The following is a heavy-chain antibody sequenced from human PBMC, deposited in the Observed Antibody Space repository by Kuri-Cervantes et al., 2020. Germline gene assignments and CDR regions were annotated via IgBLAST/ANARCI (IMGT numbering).Heavy chain of an antibody. V-gene: IGHV3-7*01. CDR3: ARDRVDSSGYYPFEY. J-gene: IGHJ4*02. D-gene: IGHD3-22*01. Sequence: GGSLRLSCAASGFTFSSYWMSWVRQAPGKGLEWVANIKQDGSEKYYVDSVKGRFTISRDNAKNSLYLQMKSLRVEDTAVYYCARDRVDSSGYYPFEYWGQGTLVTVSS. CDR2: IKQDGSEK. CDR1: GFTFSSYW.